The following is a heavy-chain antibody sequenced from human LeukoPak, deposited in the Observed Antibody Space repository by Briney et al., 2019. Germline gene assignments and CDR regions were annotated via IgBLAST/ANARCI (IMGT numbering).Heavy chain of an antibody. V-gene: IGHV4-59*01. J-gene: IGHJ2*01. Sequence: SETLSLTRTVSGGSISSYYWSWIRQPPGKGLEWIGYIYYSGSTNYNPSLKSRVTISVDTSKNQFSLKLSSVTAADTAVYYCARAASSGYFDLWGRGTLVTVSS. CDR1: GGSISSYY. CDR3: ARAASSGYFDL. CDR2: IYYSGST. D-gene: IGHD1-26*01.